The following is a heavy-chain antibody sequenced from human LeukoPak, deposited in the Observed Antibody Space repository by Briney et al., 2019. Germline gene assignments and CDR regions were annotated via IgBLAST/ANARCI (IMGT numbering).Heavy chain of an antibody. CDR1: GFTFSGSA. Sequence: PGGSLRLSCAASGFTFSGSAMHWVRQASGKGLEWVGRIRSKANSYATAYAASVKGRFTISRDDSKNTAYLQMNSLKTEDTAVYYCRVAGDLFGYYYYYGMDVWGQGTTVTVSS. CDR3: RVAGDLFGYYYYYGMDV. D-gene: IGHD6-19*01. V-gene: IGHV3-73*01. J-gene: IGHJ6*02. CDR2: IRSKANSYAT.